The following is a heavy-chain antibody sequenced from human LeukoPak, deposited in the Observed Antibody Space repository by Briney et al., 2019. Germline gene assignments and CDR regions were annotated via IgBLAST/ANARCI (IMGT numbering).Heavy chain of an antibody. D-gene: IGHD3-16*01. CDR2: VYNSGDT. V-gene: IGHV4-59*08. J-gene: IGHJ2*01. CDR1: GGSASSDY. Sequence: SETLSLTCTVSGGSASSDYWSWIRQSPGKGLEWVGYVYNSGDTGKNPSLKSRVTILLDTSKNQCSLKLTSVSAADTAVYYCARLKLGAYFDLWGRGTLVTVSS. CDR3: ARLKLGAYFDL.